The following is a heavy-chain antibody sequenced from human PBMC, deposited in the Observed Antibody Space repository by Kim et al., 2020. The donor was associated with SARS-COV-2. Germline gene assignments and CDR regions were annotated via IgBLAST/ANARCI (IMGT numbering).Heavy chain of an antibody. J-gene: IGHJ6*02. D-gene: IGHD1-20*01. Sequence: NYPQRFEGRVTMTRDTSISTAYMELSRVTSDDTGVYYCATSITRVGYGMDVWGQGTTVTVSS. V-gene: IGHV1-2*02. CDR3: ATSITRVGYGMDV.